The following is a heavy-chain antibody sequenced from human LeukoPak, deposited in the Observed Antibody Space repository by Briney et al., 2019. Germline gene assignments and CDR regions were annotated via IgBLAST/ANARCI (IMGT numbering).Heavy chain of an antibody. Sequence: GGSLRLSCAASGFSFTNYAMSWVRQAPARGPEWLSCMRGGGETFYAASVKGRFTLSRDVSRNTVYLQLNNLRVEDTAIYYCARASWTSTADAVCWGQGAQVTVSS. V-gene: IGHV3-23*01. J-gene: IGHJ4*02. D-gene: IGHD3/OR15-3a*01. CDR1: GFSFTNYA. CDR3: ARASWTSTADAVC. CDR2: MRGGGET.